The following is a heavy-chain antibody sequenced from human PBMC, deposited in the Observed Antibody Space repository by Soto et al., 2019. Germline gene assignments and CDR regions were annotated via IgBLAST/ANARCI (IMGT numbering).Heavy chain of an antibody. CDR3: ARAGYDRDGGGYYYFDY. V-gene: IGHV4-30-4*01. Sequence: SETLSLTCTVSGGSISSGDYYWSWIRQPPGKGLEWIGYIYYSGSTYYNPSLKSRVTISVDTSTNQFSLKLSSVTAADTAVYYCARAGYDRDGGGYYYFDYWGQGTLVTVSS. CDR2: IYYSGST. CDR1: GGSISSGDYY. J-gene: IGHJ4*02. D-gene: IGHD3-22*01.